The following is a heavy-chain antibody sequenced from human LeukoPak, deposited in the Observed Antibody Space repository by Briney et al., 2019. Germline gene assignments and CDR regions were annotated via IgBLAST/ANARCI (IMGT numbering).Heavy chain of an antibody. D-gene: IGHD3-10*01. V-gene: IGHV3-30*03. CDR2: ISYDGSNK. CDR1: GFTFSIFG. J-gene: IGHJ3*02. CDR3: AAAYYYGSGIYGAFDI. Sequence: GGSLRLSCAASGFTFSIFGMHWVRQAPGEGLEWVAMISYDGSNKYYADSVKGRFTISRDNSKDTLYLQMNSLRAEDTAVHYCAAAYYYGSGIYGAFDIWGQGTMVTVSS.